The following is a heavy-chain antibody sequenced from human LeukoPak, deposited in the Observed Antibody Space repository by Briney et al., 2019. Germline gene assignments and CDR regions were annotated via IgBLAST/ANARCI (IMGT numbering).Heavy chain of an antibody. CDR2: ISASGGST. CDR1: GFTFSSYA. J-gene: IGHJ5*02. V-gene: IGHV3-23*01. D-gene: IGHD3-16*01. Sequence: GGSLRLSCAASGFTFSSYAITWVRQAPGKGLEWVSTISASGGSTYYADSVKGRFTISRDNSKNTLSLQMNSLRAEDTAVYYCAKSPWGWGESPGWFDPWGQETLVTVSS. CDR3: AKSPWGWGESPGWFDP.